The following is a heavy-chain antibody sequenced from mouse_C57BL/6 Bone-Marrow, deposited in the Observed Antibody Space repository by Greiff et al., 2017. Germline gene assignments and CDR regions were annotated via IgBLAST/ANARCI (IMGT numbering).Heavy chain of an antibody. CDR3: AREEIYYDYGFAY. CDR1: GYTFTSYW. J-gene: IGHJ3*01. D-gene: IGHD2-4*01. V-gene: IGHV1-69*01. Sequence: QVQLQQPGAELVMPGASVKLSCKASGYTFTSYWVHWVKQRPGQGLEWIGEIDPSDSYTNYNQKFKGKSTLTVDKSSSTAYMQLSSLTSEDSAVYYCAREEIYYDYGFAYWGQGTLVTVSA. CDR2: IDPSDSYT.